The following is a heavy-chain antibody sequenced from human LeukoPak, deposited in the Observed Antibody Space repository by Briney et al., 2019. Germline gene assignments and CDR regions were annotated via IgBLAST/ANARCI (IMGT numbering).Heavy chain of an antibody. CDR3: GAFVKVAASGSFDV. D-gene: IGHD2-21*02. V-gene: IGHV3-66*01. Sequence: GGSLGLSCEASGFIVTNTFMKWVCQAPGKGLEWVSVIFSAGATYYADSVKGRFTISRDNSKNTLFLQMNSLRDDDTAVYFCGAFVKVAASGSFDVWGQGTTVTVSS. CDR2: IFSAGAT. J-gene: IGHJ3*01. CDR1: GFIVTNTF.